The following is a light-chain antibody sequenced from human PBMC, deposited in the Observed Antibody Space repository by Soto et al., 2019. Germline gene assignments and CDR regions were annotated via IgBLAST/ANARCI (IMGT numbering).Light chain of an antibody. CDR3: QQRSDWPST. V-gene: IGKV3-11*01. CDR2: DSS. J-gene: IGKJ4*01. Sequence: EIVLTQSPATLSLSPGERATLSCRASQSVGTYFAWYQQKPGQAPRLLIYDSSNRATGIPARFSGSGSGTAFTLHLSRLAPEDLAVYCCQQRSDWPSTCGGGTKVAIK. CDR1: QSVGTY.